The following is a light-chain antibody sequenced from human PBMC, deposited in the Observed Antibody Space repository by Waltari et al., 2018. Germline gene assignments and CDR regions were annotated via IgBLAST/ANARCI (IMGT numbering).Light chain of an antibody. J-gene: IGLJ2*01. Sequence: QSALTQPASVSGSPGQSITISCTGTSSDVGGYNYVSWYQQHPGKAPKLMIYDVSKRPLGVSNRFSGSKAGNTASLTISGLQAEDEADYYCCSYAGSSNVVFGGGTKLTVL. CDR2: DVS. CDR1: SSDVGGYNY. CDR3: CSYAGSSNVV. V-gene: IGLV2-23*02.